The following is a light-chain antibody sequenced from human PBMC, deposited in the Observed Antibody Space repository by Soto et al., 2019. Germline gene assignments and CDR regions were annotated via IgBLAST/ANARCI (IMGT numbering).Light chain of an antibody. V-gene: IGKV1-9*01. CDR1: QVISTS. CDR2: AAS. CDR3: QKLNAYPPWT. Sequence: GESVTITCRASQVISTSLAWYQVKPGKAPKLLIYAASTLESGVPSRFSATVSGTEFSLTITSLQPEDFATYFCQKLNAYPPWTFGQGTKVDIK. J-gene: IGKJ1*01.